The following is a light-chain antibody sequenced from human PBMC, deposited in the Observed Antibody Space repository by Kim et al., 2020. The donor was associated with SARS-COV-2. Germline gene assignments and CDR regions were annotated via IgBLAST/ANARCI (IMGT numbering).Light chain of an antibody. J-gene: IGKJ5*01. V-gene: IGKV1-5*01. CDR3: QHHSTYPIT. Sequence: ASVGARATVPCRASQSIGGWLAWYQQKPGKAPKLLIHDASSVESGVPSRFSGSGSETEFTLTISSLQPDDFATYYCQHHSTYPITFGQGTRLEIK. CDR2: DAS. CDR1: QSIGGW.